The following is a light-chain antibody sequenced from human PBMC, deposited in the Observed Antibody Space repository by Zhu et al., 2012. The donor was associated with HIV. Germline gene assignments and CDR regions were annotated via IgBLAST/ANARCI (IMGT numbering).Light chain of an antibody. CDR2: DAS. J-gene: IGKJ3*01. CDR1: ESISRY. Sequence: DVQLTQSPSFLSASVGDRVTITCRASESISRYLAWYQQKPGKAPKLLIYDASTLQSGVPSTFSGSGSGTEFTLTISSLQPEDFAIYYCQQLNTYPLFTFGPGPSGYQT. CDR3: QQLNTYPLFT. V-gene: IGKV1-9*01.